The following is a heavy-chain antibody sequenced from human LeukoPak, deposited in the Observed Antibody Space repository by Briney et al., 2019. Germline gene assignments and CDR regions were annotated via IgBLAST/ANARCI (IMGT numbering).Heavy chain of an antibody. CDR3: AKDQTGTGYFDY. J-gene: IGHJ4*02. D-gene: IGHD1-1*01. Sequence: GSLRLSCAASGFTFSSYAMSWVRQAPGKGLEWVSAISGSGGSTYYADSVKGRFTISRDNSKNTLYLQMNSLRAEDTAVYYCAKDQTGTGYFDYWGQGTLVTVSS. CDR1: GFTFSSYA. CDR2: ISGSGGST. V-gene: IGHV3-23*01.